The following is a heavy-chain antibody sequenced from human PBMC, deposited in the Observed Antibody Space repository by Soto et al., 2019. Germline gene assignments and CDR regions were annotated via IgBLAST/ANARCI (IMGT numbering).Heavy chain of an antibody. Sequence: QVQLVQSGAEVNKPGSSVKVSCKASGSTFNTYTISWVRQVPGQGLEWMGGIMPLYAKPTYAQTFQGRLMIAADEHTNTVYMELSSLRSEDTALYYCASLNNWSSGDGRIDVWGRGTAVSVSS. CDR3: ASLNNWSSGDGRIDV. CDR2: IMPLYAKP. J-gene: IGHJ6*02. V-gene: IGHV1-69*01. CDR1: GSTFNTYT. D-gene: IGHD1-20*01.